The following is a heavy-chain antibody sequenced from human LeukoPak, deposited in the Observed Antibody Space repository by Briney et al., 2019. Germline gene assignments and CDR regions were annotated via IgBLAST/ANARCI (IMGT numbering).Heavy chain of an antibody. J-gene: IGHJ3*02. CDR1: GGTFSSYG. D-gene: IGHD3-9*01. CDR3: ARATWDKFDWLLSPLDAFDI. Sequence: ASVKVSCKASGGTFSSYGISWVRQATGQGLEWMGWISAYNGNTNYAQKLQGRVTMTTDTSTSTAYMELRSLRSDDTAVYYCARATWDKFDWLLSPLDAFDIWGQGTMVTVSS. CDR2: ISAYNGNT. V-gene: IGHV1-18*01.